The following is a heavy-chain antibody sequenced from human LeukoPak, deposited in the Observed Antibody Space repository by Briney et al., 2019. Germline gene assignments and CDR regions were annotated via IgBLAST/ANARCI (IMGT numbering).Heavy chain of an antibody. J-gene: IGHJ4*02. V-gene: IGHV4-39*01. CDR2: IYYSGST. CDR3: ARLWGYWTFFDY. CDR1: GGSISSSSYY. Sequence: PSETLSLTCTVSGGSISSSSYYWGWIRQPPGKGLEWIGSIYYSGSTYYNPSLKSRVTISVDTSKNQFSLKLSSVTAADTAVYYCARLWGYWTFFDYWGQGTLVTVSS. D-gene: IGHD7-27*01.